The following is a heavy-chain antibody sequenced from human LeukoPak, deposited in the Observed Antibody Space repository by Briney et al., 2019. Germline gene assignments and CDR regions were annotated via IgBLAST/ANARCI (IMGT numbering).Heavy chain of an antibody. Sequence: GASVKVSCKASGYTFTSYGISWVRQAPGQGVEWMGWISAYNGNTNYAQKLQGRVTMTTDTSTSTAYIELRSLRSDDTAVYYCARDHKKRSSGWGYYSYYGMDVWGKGTTVTVSS. V-gene: IGHV1-18*04. CDR3: ARDHKKRSSGWGYYSYYGMDV. J-gene: IGHJ6*04. CDR2: ISAYNGNT. CDR1: GYTFTSYG. D-gene: IGHD6-19*01.